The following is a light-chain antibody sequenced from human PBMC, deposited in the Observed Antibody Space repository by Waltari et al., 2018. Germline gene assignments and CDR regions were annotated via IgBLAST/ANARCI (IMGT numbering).Light chain of an antibody. V-gene: IGKV3-15*01. CDR1: QSVANR. J-gene: IGKJ4*01. Sequence: EIVLTQSPATLSVSPGEGATLSCRASQSVANRLAWYQQKPGQSPRLLIYGVSTRATGIPARFSGSGAGTDFTLTISSLQSEDFAVYSCQQYNDWPLTFGGGTKVDI. CDR2: GVS. CDR3: QQYNDWPLT.